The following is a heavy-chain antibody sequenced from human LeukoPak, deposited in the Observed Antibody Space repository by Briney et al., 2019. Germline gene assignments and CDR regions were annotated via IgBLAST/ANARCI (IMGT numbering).Heavy chain of an antibody. CDR2: IYPGDSDT. V-gene: IGHV5-51*01. D-gene: IGHD3-22*01. CDR3: ARSDSSGYYLLPKFDY. CDR1: GYSFTNYW. J-gene: IGHJ4*02. Sequence: GSLEISFKGSGYSFTNYWIGWVRQMPGKSLEWMGIIYPGDSDTRYSPSFQGQVTISADKSISTAYLQWSSLKASDTAMYYCARSDSSGYYLLPKFDYWGQGTLVTVSS.